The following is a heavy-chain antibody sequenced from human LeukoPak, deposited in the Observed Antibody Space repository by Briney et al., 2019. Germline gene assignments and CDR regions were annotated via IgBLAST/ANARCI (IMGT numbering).Heavy chain of an antibody. D-gene: IGHD4/OR15-4a*01. V-gene: IGHV3-30*02. CDR1: GFAFNSYG. J-gene: IGHJ3*02. Sequence: GGSLRLSCAASGFAFNSYGMHWVRQAPGKGLEWVAFIRYDGSNAYYADSVRGRFTISRDNSKNTQYLQMNSLRGEDTAVYYCARDLGANTFDIWGQGTMVTVSS. CDR2: IRYDGSNA. CDR3: ARDLGANTFDI.